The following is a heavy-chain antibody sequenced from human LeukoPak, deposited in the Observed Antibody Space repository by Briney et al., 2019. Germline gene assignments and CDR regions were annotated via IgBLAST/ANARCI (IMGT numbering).Heavy chain of an antibody. CDR1: GFTFSDYY. Sequence: GGSLRLSCAASGFTFSDYYMSWIRQAPGKGLEWVSYISSSSSYTNYADSVKGRFTISRDNAKNSLYLQMNSLRAEDTAVYYCAREVTSGYGMDVWGQGTTVTVSS. CDR2: ISSSSSYT. CDR3: AREVTSGYGMDV. V-gene: IGHV3-11*06. D-gene: IGHD4-11*01. J-gene: IGHJ6*02.